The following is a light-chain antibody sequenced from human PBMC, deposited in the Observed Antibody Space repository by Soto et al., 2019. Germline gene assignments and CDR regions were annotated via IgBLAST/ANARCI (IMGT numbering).Light chain of an antibody. CDR1: SSNIGGNY. CDR3: AAWDDSLSGRS. Sequence: QSVLTQPPSASGTPGQRVTISCSGSSSNIGGNYVYWYQQLPGTAPKLLIYRNNQRPSGVPDRFSGSKSGTSASLAISGLRSEDEAGYYCAAWDDSLSGRSFGTGTKVTVL. V-gene: IGLV1-47*01. J-gene: IGLJ1*01. CDR2: RNN.